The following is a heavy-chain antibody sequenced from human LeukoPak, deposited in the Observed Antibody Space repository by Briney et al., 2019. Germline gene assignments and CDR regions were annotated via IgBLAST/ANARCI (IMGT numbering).Heavy chain of an antibody. J-gene: IGHJ6*02. V-gene: IGHV1-2*02. CDR3: ARDRAVDYYDSSGYGMDV. CDR1: GYTFTGYY. CDR2: INPNSGGT. D-gene: IGHD3-22*01. Sequence: ASVKVSCKASGYTFTGYYMHWVRQAPGQGLEWMGWINPNSGGTNYAQEFQGRVTMTRDTSISTAYMELSRLRSDDTAVYYCARDRAVDYYDSSGYGMDVWGQGTTVTVSS.